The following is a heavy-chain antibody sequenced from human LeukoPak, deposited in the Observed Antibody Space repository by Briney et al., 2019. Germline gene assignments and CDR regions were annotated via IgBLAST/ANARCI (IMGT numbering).Heavy chain of an antibody. CDR3: AKRHDFWSGYYTD. V-gene: IGHV3-23*01. D-gene: IGHD3-3*01. CDR1: GFIFSNYA. Sequence: GGSLRLSCATSGFIFSNYAMSWVRQAPGKGLEWVSAISESGGETYHADSVKGRFTISRDNSKNTLYLQMNSLRAEDTAVYYCAKRHDFWSGYYTDWGQGTLVTVSS. CDR2: ISESGGET. J-gene: IGHJ4*02.